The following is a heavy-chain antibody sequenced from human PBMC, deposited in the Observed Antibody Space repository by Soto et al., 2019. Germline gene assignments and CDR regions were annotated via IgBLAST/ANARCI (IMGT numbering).Heavy chain of an antibody. CDR1: GYTFTSYG. J-gene: IGHJ4*02. CDR2: ISAYNGNT. V-gene: IGHV1-18*01. D-gene: IGHD2-15*01. Sequence: ASVKVSCEASGYTFTSYGISWVRQAPGQGLEWMGWISAYNGNTNYAQKLQGRVTMTTDTSTSTAYMELRSLRSDDTAVFYCARDLGYCSGGSCYASYFDYWGQGTLVTVSS. CDR3: ARDLGYCSGGSCYASYFDY.